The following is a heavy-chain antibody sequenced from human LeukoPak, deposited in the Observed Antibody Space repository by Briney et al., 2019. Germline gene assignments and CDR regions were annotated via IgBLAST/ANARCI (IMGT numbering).Heavy chain of an antibody. Sequence: SETLSLTCAVYDGSLNAYYWSWIRQPPGKGLEWIGEVDHGGRTHYNTSLKNRLTVSIDMSKNQFSLNLRSVTAADTAMYYCARGGGVAARNYWGQGILVTVSS. CDR3: ARGGGVAARNY. CDR1: DGSLNAYY. J-gene: IGHJ4*02. D-gene: IGHD6-6*01. CDR2: VDHGGRT. V-gene: IGHV4-34*01.